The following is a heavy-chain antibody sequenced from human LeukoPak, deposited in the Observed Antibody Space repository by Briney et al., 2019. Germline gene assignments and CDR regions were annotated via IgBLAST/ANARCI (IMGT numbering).Heavy chain of an antibody. CDR2: TNAGNGNT. CDR3: ARGIVVVPARNWFDP. D-gene: IGHD2-2*01. CDR1: GYTFTSYA. J-gene: IGHJ5*02. V-gene: IGHV1-3*01. Sequence: AAVKVSCKASGYTFTSYAMHWVRQAPGQRLEWMGWTNAGNGNTKYSQKFQGRVTITRDTSASTAYMELSSLRSEDTAVYYCARGIVVVPARNWFDPWGQGTLVTVSS.